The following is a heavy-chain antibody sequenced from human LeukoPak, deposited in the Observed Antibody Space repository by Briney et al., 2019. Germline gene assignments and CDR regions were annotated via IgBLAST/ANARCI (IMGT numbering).Heavy chain of an antibody. Sequence: SETLSLTCTVSGDSISTSSYYWGWIRQPPGKGLEWLGSIYYSGSTYYNPSLKSRVAISVDTSKNQFSLNLYSVTAADTAVFYCARSYYYDYRQIDYWGQGTLVTVSS. CDR1: GDSISTSSYY. V-gene: IGHV4-39*01. CDR2: IYYSGST. J-gene: IGHJ4*02. CDR3: ARSYYYDYRQIDY. D-gene: IGHD3-22*01.